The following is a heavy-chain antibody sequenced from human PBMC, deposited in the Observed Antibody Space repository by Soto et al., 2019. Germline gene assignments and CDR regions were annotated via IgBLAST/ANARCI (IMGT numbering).Heavy chain of an antibody. Sequence: PGGSLRLSCAASGFTFSNFATSWVRQAPGKGLEWVSSISGGGTGTYSADAVKGRFTISSDKSRNTVYLQMNSLRAEDTAVYYCAKDPPAGPAPWGQGTLVTVSS. CDR2: ISGGGTGT. CDR3: AKDPPAGPAP. J-gene: IGHJ5*02. CDR1: GFTFSNFA. V-gene: IGHV3-23*01.